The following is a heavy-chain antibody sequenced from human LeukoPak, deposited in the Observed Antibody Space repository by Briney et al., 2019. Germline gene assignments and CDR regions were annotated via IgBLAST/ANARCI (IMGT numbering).Heavy chain of an antibody. V-gene: IGHV4-61*02. D-gene: IGHD6-6*01. Sequence: PSETLSLTCTVSGGSISSGGYYWSWIRQPAGKGLEWIGRIYTSGSTNYNPSLKSRVTMSVDTSKNQFSLKLSSVTAADTAVYYCARTGRGFSSPFDYWGQGTLVTVSS. CDR3: ARTGRGFSSPFDY. CDR2: IYTSGST. J-gene: IGHJ4*02. CDR1: GGSISSGGYY.